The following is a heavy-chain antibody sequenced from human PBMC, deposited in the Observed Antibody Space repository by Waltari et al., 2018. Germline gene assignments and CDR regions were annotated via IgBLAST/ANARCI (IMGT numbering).Heavy chain of an antibody. CDR2: ISSSSYI. Sequence: EVQLVESGGGLVKPGGSLRLSCAASGFTFSSYSMNWVRQAPGKGLEWVSSISSSSYIYYADSVKGRFTISRDNAKNSLYLQMNSLRAEDTAVYYCARSAPKLGKPSYRISPFDYWGQGTLVTVSS. CDR3: ARSAPKLGKPSYRISPFDY. V-gene: IGHV3-21*01. D-gene: IGHD3-16*02. J-gene: IGHJ4*02. CDR1: GFTFSSYS.